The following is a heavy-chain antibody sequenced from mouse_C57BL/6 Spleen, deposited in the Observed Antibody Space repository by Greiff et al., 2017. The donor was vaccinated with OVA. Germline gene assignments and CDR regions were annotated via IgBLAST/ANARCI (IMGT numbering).Heavy chain of an antibody. D-gene: IGHD2-1*01. Sequence: EVMLVESGGGLVKPGGSLKLSCAASGFTFSDYGMHWVRQAPEKGLEWVAYLSSGSSTIYYAATVKGRFTISRDNAKNTLFLQMTSLRSEDTAMYYCARPLYYGNYEGFAYWGQGTLVTVSA. J-gene: IGHJ3*01. CDR1: GFTFSDYG. CDR3: ARPLYYGNYEGFAY. V-gene: IGHV5-17*01. CDR2: LSSGSSTI.